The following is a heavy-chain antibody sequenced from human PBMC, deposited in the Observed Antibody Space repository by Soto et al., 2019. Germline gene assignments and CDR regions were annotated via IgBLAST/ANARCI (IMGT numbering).Heavy chain of an antibody. CDR3: AKDTVRGGIFDY. CDR1: GFTFSSYG. V-gene: IGHV3-30*18. CDR2: ISYDGSNK. D-gene: IGHD3-10*02. J-gene: IGHJ4*02. Sequence: GGSLRLSCAASGFTFSSYGMHWVRQAPGKGLEWVAVISYDGSNKYYADSVKGRFTISRDNSKNTLYLQMNSLRAEDTAVYYCAKDTVRGGIFDYWGQGTLVTVSS.